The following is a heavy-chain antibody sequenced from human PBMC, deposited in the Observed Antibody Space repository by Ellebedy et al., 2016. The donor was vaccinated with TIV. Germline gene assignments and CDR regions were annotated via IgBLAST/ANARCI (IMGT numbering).Heavy chain of an antibody. J-gene: IGHJ6*02. CDR2: IYYSGST. D-gene: IGHD3-10*01. CDR3: GFGELLFPYYYYGMDV. CDR1: GGSISSSSYY. Sequence: MPSETLSLTCTVSGGSISSSSYYWGWIRQPPGKGLEWIGSIYYSGSTYYNPSLKSRVTISVDTSKNQFSLKLSSVTAADTAVYYCGFGELLFPYYYYGMDVWGQGTTVTVSS. V-gene: IGHV4-39*01.